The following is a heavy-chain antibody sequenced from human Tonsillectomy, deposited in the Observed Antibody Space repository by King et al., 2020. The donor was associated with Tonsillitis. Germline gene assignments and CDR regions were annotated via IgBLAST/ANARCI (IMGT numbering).Heavy chain of an antibody. CDR3: ARDSGGEVYFDR. CDR2: IYSGAGST. J-gene: IGHJ2*01. V-gene: IGHV3-23*03. D-gene: IGHD2-21*01. Sequence: VQLVESGGGLVQPGGSLRLSCAASGFNFNDFGMTWVRQAPGKGLEWVSFIYSGAGSTSYGDSVKGRFTISRDNSKSTLYLQMDSLRVEDTAVYYCARDSGGEVYFDRWGRGTLVTVSS. CDR1: GFNFNDFG.